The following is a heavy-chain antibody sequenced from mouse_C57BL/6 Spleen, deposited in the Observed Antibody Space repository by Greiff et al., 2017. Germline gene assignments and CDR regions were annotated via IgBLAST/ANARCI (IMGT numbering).Heavy chain of an antibody. V-gene: IGHV1-81*01. CDR1: GYTFTSYG. Sequence: QVHVKQSGAELARPGASVKLSCKASGYTFTSYGISWVKQRTGQGLEWIGEIYPRSGNTYYNEKFKGKATLTADKSSSTAYMELRSLTSEDSAVYFCAREGAVVAYYYAMDDWGQGTSVTVSS. J-gene: IGHJ4*01. D-gene: IGHD1-1*01. CDR3: AREGAVVAYYYAMDD. CDR2: IYPRSGNT.